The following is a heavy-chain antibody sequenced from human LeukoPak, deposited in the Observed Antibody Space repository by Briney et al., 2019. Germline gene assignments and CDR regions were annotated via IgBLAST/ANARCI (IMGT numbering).Heavy chain of an antibody. Sequence: GGSLRLSWAVSGFTFSSYSMSWVRQAPGKGLEWVSAISDSGGSTYYADSVKGRFTISRDNSKNTLYLQMNRLRAEDTAVYYCASPPPYYGDYSYGMDVWGQGTTVTVSS. D-gene: IGHD4-17*01. J-gene: IGHJ6*02. CDR2: ISDSGGST. CDR1: GFTFSSYS. CDR3: ASPPPYYGDYSYGMDV. V-gene: IGHV3-23*01.